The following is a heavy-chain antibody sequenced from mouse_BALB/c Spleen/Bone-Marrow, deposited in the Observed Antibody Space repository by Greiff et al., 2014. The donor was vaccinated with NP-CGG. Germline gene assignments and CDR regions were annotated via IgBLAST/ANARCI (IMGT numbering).Heavy chain of an antibody. CDR1: GYTFTDYE. D-gene: IGHD1-1*01. CDR2: IDPETGGT. J-gene: IGHJ1*01. Sequence: VQLQQSEAELVRPGASVTLSRKASGYTFTDYEMHWVKQTPVHGLEWIGAIDPETGGTAYNQKFKGKATLTADKSSSTAYMELRSLTSEDSAVYYCTRDGSSRWYFGVWGAGTTVTVSS. CDR3: TRDGSSRWYFGV. V-gene: IGHV1-15*01.